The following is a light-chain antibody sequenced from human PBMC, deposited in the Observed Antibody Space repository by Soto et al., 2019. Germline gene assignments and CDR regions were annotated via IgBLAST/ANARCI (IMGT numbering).Light chain of an antibody. CDR3: HQYNSWPPGT. J-gene: IGKJ2*01. V-gene: IGKV3-15*01. CDR2: GAS. Sequence: EIVLTQSPGTLSLSPGERATLSCRASQSVSNNYLAWYQQKPGQAPRRLIYGASTRATGIPARFSGSGSGTEFTLTISSLQSEDFALYYCHQYNSWPPGTFGQGTKVDIK. CDR1: QSVSNN.